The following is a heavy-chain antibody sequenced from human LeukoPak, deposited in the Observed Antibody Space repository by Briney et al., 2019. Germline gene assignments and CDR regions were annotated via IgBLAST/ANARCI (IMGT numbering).Heavy chain of an antibody. CDR2: IGPTGSDR. V-gene: IGHV3-21*06. J-gene: IGHJ4*02. CDR1: GLTFSTSG. CDR3: ATETNGRHYDY. Sequence: GGSLRLSCTASGLTFSTSGFNWVRQAPGKGLGWVASIGPTGSDRYHADSIKGRFTISRDNANNFLYLQMNSLRAEDTAVYYCATETNGRHYDYWGQGTLLTVSS. D-gene: IGHD1-14*01.